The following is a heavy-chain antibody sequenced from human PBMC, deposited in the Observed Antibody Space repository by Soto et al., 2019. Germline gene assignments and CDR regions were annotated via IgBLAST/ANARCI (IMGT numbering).Heavy chain of an antibody. CDR3: ARAGYDFWSGYIYDAFDI. J-gene: IGHJ3*02. V-gene: IGHV4-59*01. CDR1: GGSISSYY. CDR2: IYYSGST. D-gene: IGHD3-3*01. Sequence: PSETLSLTCTVSGGSISSYYWSWIRQPPGKGLEWIGYIYYSGSTNYNPSLKSRVTISVDTSKNQFSLKLSSVTAADTAVYYCARAGYDFWSGYIYDAFDIWGQGTMVTVS.